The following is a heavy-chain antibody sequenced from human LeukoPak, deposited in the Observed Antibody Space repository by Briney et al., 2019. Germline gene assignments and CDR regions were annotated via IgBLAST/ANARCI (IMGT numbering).Heavy chain of an antibody. CDR1: GYNFPIYW. CDR3: TRRTGGGRHDY. D-gene: IGHD2-15*01. V-gene: IGHV5-51*01. Sequence: GESLKISCQGSGYNFPIYWIGWVRQMPGKGLEWMGIIFPGDSDTRYSPSFQGQVTISADKSISTAYLQWSSLKASDTAMYYCTRRTGGGRHDYWGQGTLVTVSS. J-gene: IGHJ4*02. CDR2: IFPGDSDT.